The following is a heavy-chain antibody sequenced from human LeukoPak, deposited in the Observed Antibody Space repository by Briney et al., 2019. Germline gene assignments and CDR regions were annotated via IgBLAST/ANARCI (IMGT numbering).Heavy chain of an antibody. CDR2: IIPSGGTT. CDR3: ARDNSVGDYAWWFDP. V-gene: IGHV1-46*01. Sequence: ASVKVSCKASGYTFTSYYMHWVRQAPGQGLEWMGFIIPSGGTTRYAQKFQGRVTMTRDLSTSTDYMELSSLRSDDTAVYFCARDNSVGDYAWWFDPWGQGTLVTVSS. D-gene: IGHD1-26*01. J-gene: IGHJ5*02. CDR1: GYTFTSYY.